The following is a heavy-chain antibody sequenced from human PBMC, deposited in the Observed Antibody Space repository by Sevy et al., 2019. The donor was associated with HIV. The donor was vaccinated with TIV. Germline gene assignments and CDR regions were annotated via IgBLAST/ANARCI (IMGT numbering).Heavy chain of an antibody. J-gene: IGHJ4*02. Sequence: GGSLRLSCAASGFNFGSHAMHWVRQAPGKGLDWVAVISSDGNSQYSADSVKGGFTISRDNSKNTLYLKMDSLRVEDTAVYYCARVLISGGYFQSLDYWGQGTLVTVSS. CDR3: ARVLISGGYFQSLDY. V-gene: IGHV3-30*04. D-gene: IGHD1-26*01. CDR2: ISSDGNSQ. CDR1: GFNFGSHA.